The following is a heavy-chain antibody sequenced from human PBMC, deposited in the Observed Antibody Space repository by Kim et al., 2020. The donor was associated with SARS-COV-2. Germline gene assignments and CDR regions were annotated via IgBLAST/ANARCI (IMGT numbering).Heavy chain of an antibody. CDR3: ASNQGWYFDY. CDR2: KK. V-gene: IGHV3-33*01. D-gene: IGHD2-15*01. Sequence: KKYYTDSVKGRFTTSRDSSKNTLYLQMNTLRSDDTAVYYCASNQGWYFDYWGQGTLVTVSS. J-gene: IGHJ4*02.